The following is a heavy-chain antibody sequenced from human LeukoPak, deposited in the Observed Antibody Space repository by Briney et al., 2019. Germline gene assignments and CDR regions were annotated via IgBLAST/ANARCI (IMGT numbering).Heavy chain of an antibody. J-gene: IGHJ4*02. Sequence: RXSCXXSGVTXSGYDMSWVRQAPGKGLEWVSAISGSGGSTYYADSVKGGFTISRYNSKNTLYLQMNSLRAEDTAVYYCSKDRSPVTTFDYWGQGTLVTVSS. CDR1: GVTXSGYD. CDR2: ISGSGGST. CDR3: SKDRSPVTTFDY. D-gene: IGHD4-17*01. V-gene: IGHV3-23*01.